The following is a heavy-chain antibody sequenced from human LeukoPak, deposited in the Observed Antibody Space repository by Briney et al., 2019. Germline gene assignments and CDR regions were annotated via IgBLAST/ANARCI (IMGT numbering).Heavy chain of an antibody. D-gene: IGHD5-24*01. CDR2: IYTSEST. Sequence: SETLSLTCTVSGRSISSYYWSWIRQPAGKALEWIGRIYTSESTNYNPPLKGPVTIPLDTRKNHFASKLSSVTAAHPAVSYCARLGCFSGDVYNGGFEYWGEGTLVSVSS. CDR3: ARLGCFSGDVYNGGFEY. V-gene: IGHV4-4*07. CDR1: GRSISSYY. J-gene: IGHJ4*02.